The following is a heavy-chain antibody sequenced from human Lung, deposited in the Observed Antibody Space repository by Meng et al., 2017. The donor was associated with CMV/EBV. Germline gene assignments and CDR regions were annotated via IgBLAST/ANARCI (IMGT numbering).Heavy chain of an antibody. Sequence: SXTXSLXCIVSGGSIISSSYYWGWIGQPPGKGLVWIGSIYYSGTSYYNPSLRSRIIISVDSSKNQFSLKLSSVTAADTAVYYCARDLGGKFYFFGYWGQGXLVTVSS. CDR3: ARDLGGKFYFFGY. V-gene: IGHV4-39*07. J-gene: IGHJ4*02. D-gene: IGHD2/OR15-2a*01. CDR1: GGSIISSSYY. CDR2: IYYSGTS.